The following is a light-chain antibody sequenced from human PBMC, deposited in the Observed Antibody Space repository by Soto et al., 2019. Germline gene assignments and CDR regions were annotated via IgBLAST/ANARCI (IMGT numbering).Light chain of an antibody. V-gene: IGKV2-28*01. CDR1: QSLLHSNGYNY. CDR2: LGS. Sequence: SVRAQSPLSLPVTPGEAASISCRSSQSLLHSNGYNYLDWYLQKPGQSPQLLIYLGSNRASGVPDRFSGSGSGTDFTLKISRVEAEDVGVYYCMQALQTPITLGQGTRLEIK. CDR3: MQALQTPIT. J-gene: IGKJ5*01.